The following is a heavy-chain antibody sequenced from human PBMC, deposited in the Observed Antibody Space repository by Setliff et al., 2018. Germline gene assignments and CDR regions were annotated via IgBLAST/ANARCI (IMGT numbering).Heavy chain of an antibody. CDR1: GYSISSGYY. CDR2: IYHGGST. V-gene: IGHV4-38-2*01. Sequence: SETLSLTCAVSGYSISSGYYWGWIRQPPGKGLEWIGSIYHGGSTYYNPSLKSRVTISLDTSKNQFSLKLSSVTAADTAVYYCAREDYYYYGMDVWGQGTTVTVSS. CDR3: AREDYYYYGMDV. J-gene: IGHJ6*02.